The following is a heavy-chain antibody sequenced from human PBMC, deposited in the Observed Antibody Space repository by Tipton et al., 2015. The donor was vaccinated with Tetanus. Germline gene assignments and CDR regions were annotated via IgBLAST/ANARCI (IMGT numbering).Heavy chain of an antibody. CDR2: IRSKANSYAT. V-gene: IGHV3-73*01. J-gene: IGHJ4*02. CDR3: TRNPPIYDSSGYYPHPFDY. Sequence: SLRLSCAASGFTFSGSAMHWVRQASGKGLEWVGRIRSKANSYATAYAASVKGRFTISRDDSKNTAYLQMNSLKTEDTAVYYCTRNPPIYDSSGYYPHPFDYWGQGTLVTVSS. CDR1: GFTFSGSA. D-gene: IGHD3-22*01.